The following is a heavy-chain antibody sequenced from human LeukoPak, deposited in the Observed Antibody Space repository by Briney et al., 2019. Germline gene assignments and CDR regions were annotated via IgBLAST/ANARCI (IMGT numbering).Heavy chain of an antibody. V-gene: IGHV3-23*01. CDR2: ISGSGGST. CDR1: GFTFSSYA. D-gene: IGHD6-13*01. CDR3: ARVGGRAAAKYYFDY. Sequence: PGGSLRLSCEASGFTFSSYAMSWVRQVPGKGLEWVSSISGSGGSTYYADSVKGRFTISRDNSKNTLYLQMNSLRAEDTAVYYCARVGGRAAAKYYFDYWGQGTLVTVSS. J-gene: IGHJ4*02.